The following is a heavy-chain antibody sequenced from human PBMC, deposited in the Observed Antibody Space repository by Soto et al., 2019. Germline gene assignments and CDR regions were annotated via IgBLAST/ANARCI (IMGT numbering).Heavy chain of an antibody. CDR3: ARGDCSGGSCYFRFDY. V-gene: IGHV4-31*03. CDR1: GGSISSGGYY. J-gene: IGHJ4*02. D-gene: IGHD2-15*01. Sequence: PSETLSLTCTVSGGSISSGGYYWSWIRQHPGKGLEWIGYIYYSGSTYYNPSLKSRVTISVDTSKNQFSLKLSSVTAAATAVYYCARGDCSGGSCYFRFDYWGQGTLVTVSS. CDR2: IYYSGST.